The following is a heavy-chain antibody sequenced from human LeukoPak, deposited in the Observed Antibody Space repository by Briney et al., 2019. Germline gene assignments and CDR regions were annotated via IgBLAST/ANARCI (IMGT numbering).Heavy chain of an antibody. CDR3: ARGYCSGGSCYRNWFDP. D-gene: IGHD2-15*01. CDR2: ISAYNGNT. CDR1: GYTFTSYG. V-gene: IGHV1-18*01. Sequence: GASVKVSCKASGYTFTSYGISWVRQAPGHGLEWMGWISAYNGNTNYAQKLQGRVTMTTDTSTSTAYMELRSLRSDDTAVYYCARGYCSGGSCYRNWFDPWGQGTLVTVSS. J-gene: IGHJ5*02.